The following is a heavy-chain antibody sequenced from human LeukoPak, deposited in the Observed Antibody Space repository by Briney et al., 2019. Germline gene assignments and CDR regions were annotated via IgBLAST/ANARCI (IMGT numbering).Heavy chain of an antibody. CDR2: ISFGSSTI. Sequence: GGSLRLSCAASGFTFSTYSVSWVRQAPGKGLEWVSYISFGSSTIYYADSVKGRFTISRDNAQNSLHLQMNSLRAEDTAVYYCGRVSRASGYYYVEFWGQGTLVTVSS. V-gene: IGHV3-48*04. CDR1: GFTFSTYS. D-gene: IGHD3-3*01. CDR3: GRVSRASGYYYVEF. J-gene: IGHJ4*02.